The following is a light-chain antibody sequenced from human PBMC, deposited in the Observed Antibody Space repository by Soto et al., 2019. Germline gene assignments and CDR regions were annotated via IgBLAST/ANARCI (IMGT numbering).Light chain of an antibody. CDR2: DVN. J-gene: IGLJ2*01. CDR3: TSWTTSTTMI. V-gene: IGLV2-14*03. Sequence: QSLLTQPASVSGSPGQSITISCTGTSSDIGAYNFVSWYQQHPGKAPKLMLYDVNIRPSGVSNRFSGSKSGNTASLTISGRQAEDEADYYCTSWTTSTTMIFGGGTKLTVL. CDR1: SSDIGAYNF.